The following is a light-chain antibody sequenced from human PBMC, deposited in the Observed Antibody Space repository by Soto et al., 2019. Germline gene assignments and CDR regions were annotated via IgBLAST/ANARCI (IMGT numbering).Light chain of an antibody. Sequence: DIQMTQSPSSLSASEGDRVTITCRASQDINKYLAWHQQIPGKAPKLLIFAASTLQSGIPSRFSASGSGTDFTLTVGGLQPEDAATYYCQQTKGFPLTFGGGTKVEIK. CDR3: QQTKGFPLT. CDR1: QDINKY. J-gene: IGKJ4*01. CDR2: AAS. V-gene: IGKV1-12*01.